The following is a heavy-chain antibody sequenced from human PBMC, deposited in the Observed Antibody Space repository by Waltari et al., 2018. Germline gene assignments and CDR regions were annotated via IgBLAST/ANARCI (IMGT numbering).Heavy chain of an antibody. J-gene: IGHJ4*02. V-gene: IGHV4-34*01. CDR2: INHSGST. CDR3: ARAALVPAATFCAY. D-gene: IGHD2-2*01. CDR1: GGSFRGYF. Sequence: QVQLQQWGAGLLKPSGTLSLTCAVYGGSFRGYFWSWIRQPPGKGLEWIGEINHSGSTNYNPSLKSRVTISVDTSKTPFSLKLSSVTAADTAVYYCARAALVPAATFCAYWGQGTLVTVSS.